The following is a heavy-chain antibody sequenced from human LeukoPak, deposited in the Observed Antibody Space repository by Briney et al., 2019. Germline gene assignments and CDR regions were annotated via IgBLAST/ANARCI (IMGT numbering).Heavy chain of an antibody. V-gene: IGHV3-23*01. D-gene: IGHD6-19*01. Sequence: HPGGSLRLSCAASGFTISSYAMYWVRQAPGKGPEWVSGIFGSGGSAHYADSVKGRFTISRDNSKNTVYLQMNSLRAEDTAVYYCAKTTTGYSSGRYPGWPVDYWGQGTLVTVSS. J-gene: IGHJ4*02. CDR2: IFGSGGSA. CDR1: GFTISSYA. CDR3: AKTTTGYSSGRYPGWPVDY.